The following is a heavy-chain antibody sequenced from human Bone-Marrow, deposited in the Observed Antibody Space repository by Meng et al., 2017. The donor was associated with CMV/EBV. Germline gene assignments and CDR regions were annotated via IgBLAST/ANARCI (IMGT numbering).Heavy chain of an antibody. D-gene: IGHD2-2*01. V-gene: IGHV3-11*04. CDR1: GFTFSDYY. J-gene: IGHJ2*01. CDR3: ARDMKQFSTIVVVPAARYFDL. CDR2: ISSSGSTI. Sequence: GESLKISCTASGFTFSDYYMSWIRQAPGKGLEWVSYISSSGSTIYYADSVKGRFTISRDNAKNSLYLQMNSLRAEDTAVYYCARDMKQFSTIVVVPAARYFDLWGRGTLVTASS.